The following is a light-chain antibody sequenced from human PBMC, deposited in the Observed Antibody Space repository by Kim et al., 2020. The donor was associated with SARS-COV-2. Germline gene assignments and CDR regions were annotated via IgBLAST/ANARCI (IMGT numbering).Light chain of an antibody. CDR1: SSDIGGYKS. Sequence: QSALTQPASVSGSPGQSITISCIGSSSDIGGYKSVSWYQQHPGKPPKLMISDVTKRPSGVSNRFSGPKSGNTASLTISGLQADDEADYYCSSYTAASTWVFGGGTKVTVL. J-gene: IGLJ2*01. V-gene: IGLV2-14*03. CDR3: SSYTAASTWV. CDR2: DVT.